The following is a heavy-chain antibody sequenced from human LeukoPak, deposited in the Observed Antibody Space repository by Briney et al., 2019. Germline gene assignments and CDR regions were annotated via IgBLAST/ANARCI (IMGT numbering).Heavy chain of an antibody. CDR2: IVPSDSYT. D-gene: IGHD2-2*01. CDR3: ARHAGDGGAFDV. V-gene: IGHV5-10-1*01. Sequence: GVPLQIPCPALGFSFPNYWITWVRQMPGKGLEWMWRIVPSDSYTKYSPSLQGLVSLSADKSIATAYLQWSSLEASDTAMYSCARHAGDGGAFDVWGQGTMVTVSS. CDR1: GFSFPNYW. J-gene: IGHJ3*01.